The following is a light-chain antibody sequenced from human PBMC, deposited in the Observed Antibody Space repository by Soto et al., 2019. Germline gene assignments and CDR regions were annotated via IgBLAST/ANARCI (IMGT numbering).Light chain of an antibody. CDR3: QHYGSSMYT. CDR2: GAS. J-gene: IGKJ2*01. Sequence: EVVLTQSPGTLSLSPGEGATLSCRASHNISSTYLAWYQQKPGQAPRLLISGASSRATGIPDRFSGSGSGTDFTLTVSRLEPEDFAVFYCQHYGSSMYTFGQGTRLDIK. CDR1: HNISSTY. V-gene: IGKV3-20*01.